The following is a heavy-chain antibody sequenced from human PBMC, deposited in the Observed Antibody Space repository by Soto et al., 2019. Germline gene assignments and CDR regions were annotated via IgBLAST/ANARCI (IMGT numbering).Heavy chain of an antibody. D-gene: IGHD1-26*01. CDR3: ARDWSYGGIVWYFDL. J-gene: IGHJ2*01. V-gene: IGHV3-30-3*01. Sequence: QVQLVESGGGVVQPGRSLRLSCAASGFTFSSYAMHWVRQAPGKGLEWVAVISYDGSNKYYADSVKGRFTISRDNSKNTLYLQMNSLRAEDTAVYYCARDWSYGGIVWYFDLWGRGTLVTVSS. CDR2: ISYDGSNK. CDR1: GFTFSSYA.